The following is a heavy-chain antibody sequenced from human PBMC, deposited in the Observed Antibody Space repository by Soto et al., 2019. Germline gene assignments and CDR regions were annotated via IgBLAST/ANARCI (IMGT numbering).Heavy chain of an antibody. D-gene: IGHD3-16*01. CDR2: ISAYNGNT. V-gene: IGHV1-18*01. Sequence: QVHLVQSGAEVKMPGASVKVSCKASGFTFTSYAFTWVRQAPGQGLEWMGWISAYNGNTNYARNFRGRVTMTTDSPTGNSYMELGSLTSDDTAVYFCARDFTGWPPDGVDSWGQGTLVSVSA. CDR3: ARDFTGWPPDGVDS. CDR1: GFTFTSYA. J-gene: IGHJ4*02.